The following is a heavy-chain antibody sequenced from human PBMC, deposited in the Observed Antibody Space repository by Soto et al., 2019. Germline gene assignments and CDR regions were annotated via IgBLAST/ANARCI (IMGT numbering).Heavy chain of an antibody. D-gene: IGHD3-10*01. J-gene: IGHJ6*03. CDR1: GFTVSSNY. CDR3: AREMDGSGRGGYYMDV. V-gene: IGHV3-53*04. Sequence: EVQLVESGGGLVQPGGSLRLSCAASGFTVSSNYMSWVRQAPGKGLEWVSVIYSGGSTYYADSVKGRFTISRHNSKNTLYLQMNSLRAEDTAVYYCAREMDGSGRGGYYMDVWGKGTTVTVSS. CDR2: IYSGGST.